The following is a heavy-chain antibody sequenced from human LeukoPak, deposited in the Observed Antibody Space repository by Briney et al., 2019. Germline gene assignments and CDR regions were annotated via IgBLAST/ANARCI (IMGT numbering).Heavy chain of an antibody. J-gene: IGHJ4*02. V-gene: IGHV4-4*07. CDR3: AREAGGNRPLYY. Sequence: SETLSLTCNVSGGSISSYYWSWIRQPAGKGLEWIGRIYTSGNTNYNPSLKSRVTMSLDPSKNQVSLNLSSVTAADTAIYYCAREAGGNRPLYYWGQGTLVTVSS. D-gene: IGHD4-23*01. CDR2: IYTSGNT. CDR1: GGSISSYY.